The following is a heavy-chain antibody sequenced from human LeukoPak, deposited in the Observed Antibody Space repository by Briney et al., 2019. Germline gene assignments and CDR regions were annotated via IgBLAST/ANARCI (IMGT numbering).Heavy chain of an antibody. Sequence: GGSLRLSCATSGFTFSIYGVHWVRQAPGKGLEWVAIIWYDGSNKYYADSVKGRFTISRDNSKNTLYQQMNSLRAEDTAVYYCARDLGETGRGMDVWGQGTTVTVSS. CDR3: ARDLGETGRGMDV. D-gene: IGHD4-17*01. CDR2: IWYDGSNK. V-gene: IGHV3-33*01. J-gene: IGHJ6*02. CDR1: GFTFSIYG.